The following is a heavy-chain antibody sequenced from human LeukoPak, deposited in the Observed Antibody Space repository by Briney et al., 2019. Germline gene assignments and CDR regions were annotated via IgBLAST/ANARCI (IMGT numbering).Heavy chain of an antibody. CDR2: ISGDGRNI. CDR3: TRDLMDYDVSTGLHHYYMDV. V-gene: IGHV3-74*01. CDR1: GVTFSSYW. D-gene: IGHD3-9*01. J-gene: IGHJ6*02. Sequence: GGSLRLSCVASGVTFSSYWMHWGRQDPRKGLVWGSRISGDGRNINCADSEGGLFTISRDNDKNTLYLQMNTLRVEDTAVYYCTRDLMDYDVSTGLHHYYMDVCGQGTTVTVSS.